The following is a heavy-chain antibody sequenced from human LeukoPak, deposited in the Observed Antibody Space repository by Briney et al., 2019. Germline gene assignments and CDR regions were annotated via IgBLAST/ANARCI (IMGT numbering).Heavy chain of an antibody. Sequence: GSLRLSCAASGFTFSSYAMHWVRQAPGKGLEWVAVISYDGSNKYYADSVKGRFTISGDNSKNTLYLQMNSLRAEDTAVYYCARDTGFTVTTHGMDVWGQGTTVTVSS. V-gene: IGHV3-30-3*01. D-gene: IGHD4-17*01. J-gene: IGHJ6*02. CDR3: ARDTGFTVTTHGMDV. CDR2: ISYDGSNK. CDR1: GFTFSSYA.